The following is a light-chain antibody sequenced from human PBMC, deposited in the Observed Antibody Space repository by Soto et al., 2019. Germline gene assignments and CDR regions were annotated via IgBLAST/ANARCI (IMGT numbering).Light chain of an antibody. V-gene: IGKV1-5*01. CDR3: QQYNDFQYT. J-gene: IGKJ2*01. CDR2: DAS. CDR1: QSIDNW. Sequence: DIQMTQSPSFVSASVGDRVTITCRASQSIDNWLAWYQQKPGKAPKLLIYDASTLESGVSSGFSGSGSGTEFTLTISSLRPDDFATYYCQQYNDFQYTFGQGTKLEI.